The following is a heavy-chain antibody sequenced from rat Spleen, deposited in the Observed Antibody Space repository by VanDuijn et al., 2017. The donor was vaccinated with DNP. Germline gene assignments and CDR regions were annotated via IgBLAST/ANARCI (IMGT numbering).Heavy chain of an antibody. D-gene: IGHD1-1*01. J-gene: IGHJ2*01. V-gene: IGHV5-22*01. CDR2: ISYEGSST. Sequence: EVQLVESGGGLVQPGRSLKLSCAASGFTFSDYYMAWVRQAPKKGLEWVASISYEGSSTYYGDSVKGRFPISRDKAKSTLYLQMNSLRSEDTATYYCARLPITTVADYWGQGVMVTVSS. CDR3: ARLPITTVADY. CDR1: GFTFSDYY.